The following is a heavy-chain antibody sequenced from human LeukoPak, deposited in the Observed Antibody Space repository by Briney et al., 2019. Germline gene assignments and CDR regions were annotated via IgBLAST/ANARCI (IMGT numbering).Heavy chain of an antibody. V-gene: IGHV1-18*01. J-gene: IGHJ1*01. D-gene: IGHD6-13*01. CDR3: ARGEIAAAGSKYFQH. Sequence: GASVKVSCKASGYTFTSYGISWVRQAPGQGLEWMGWISAYNGNTNYAQKLQGRVTMTRDTSISTAYMELSRLRSDDTAVYYCARGEIAAAGSKYFQHWGQGTLVTVSS. CDR2: ISAYNGNT. CDR1: GYTFTSYG.